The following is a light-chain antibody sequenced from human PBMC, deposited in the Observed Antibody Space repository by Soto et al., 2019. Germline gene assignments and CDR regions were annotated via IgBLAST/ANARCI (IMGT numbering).Light chain of an antibody. Sequence: QSVLTQPASVSGSPGQSITISCTGTSSDVGGYNYVSWYQQHPGKVPKLMIFEVSNRPSGVSNCFSGSKSGNTASLTISGLQAEDEADYYCSSYTTSRTLVFGPGTKLTVL. CDR1: SSDVGGYNY. V-gene: IGLV2-14*01. CDR3: SSYTTSRTLV. J-gene: IGLJ1*01. CDR2: EVS.